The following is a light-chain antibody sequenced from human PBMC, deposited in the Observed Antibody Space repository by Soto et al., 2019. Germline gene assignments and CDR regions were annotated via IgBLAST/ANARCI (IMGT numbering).Light chain of an antibody. J-gene: IGKJ1*01. V-gene: IGKV3-15*01. CDR3: QQYGSSPRT. CDR1: QSVSSN. CDR2: GAS. Sequence: EIVMTQSPATLSVSPGERATLSCRASQSVSSNLAWYQQKCGQAPRLLIYGASTRATGIPARFSGSGSGTEFTLTISSLQSEDFTVYYCQQYGSSPRTFGQGTKVEI.